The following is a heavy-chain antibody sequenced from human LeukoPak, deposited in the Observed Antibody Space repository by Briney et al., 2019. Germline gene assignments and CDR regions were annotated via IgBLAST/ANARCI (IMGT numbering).Heavy chain of an antibody. CDR3: ARLGTAMVNPKDY. V-gene: IGHV7-4-1*02. Sequence: ASGKVSCKASGYTFTNYAIHWVRQAPGQGLEWMGWINTNTGNPTYAQGFTGRFVFSLDTSVSTAYLQISSLKAEDTAVYYCARLGTAMVNPKDYWGQGTLVTVSS. D-gene: IGHD5-18*01. CDR2: INTNTGNP. CDR1: GYTFTNYA. J-gene: IGHJ4*02.